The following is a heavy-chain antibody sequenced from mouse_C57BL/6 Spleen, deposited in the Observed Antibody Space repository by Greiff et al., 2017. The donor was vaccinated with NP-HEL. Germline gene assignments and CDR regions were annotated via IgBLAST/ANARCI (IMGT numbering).Heavy chain of an antibody. Sequence: EVQVVESGGGLVQPGGSLKLSCAASGFTFSDYYMYWVRQTPEKRLEWVAYISNGGGSPYYPATVKGRFTISRDNAKNTLYLQMSRLKSEDTAMYYCARHGPGSSGYFDVWGTGTTVTVSS. J-gene: IGHJ1*03. V-gene: IGHV5-12*01. D-gene: IGHD1-1*01. CDR3: ARHGPGSSGYFDV. CDR2: ISNGGGSP. CDR1: GFTFSDYY.